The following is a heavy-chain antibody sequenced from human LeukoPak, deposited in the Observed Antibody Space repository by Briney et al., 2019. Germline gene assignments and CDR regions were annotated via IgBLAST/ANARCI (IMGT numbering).Heavy chain of an antibody. J-gene: IGHJ4*02. Sequence: GRSLRLSCAASGFTFSSYSMNWVRQAPGKGLEWVSRINLDGRSTTYADSVKGRFTISRDNAKNTLYLQMNSLRDEDTGIYYCARDERGNWNDTPRYWGQGTLVTVSS. D-gene: IGHD1-1*01. V-gene: IGHV3-74*01. CDR1: GFTFSSYS. CDR3: ARDERGNWNDTPRY. CDR2: INLDGRST.